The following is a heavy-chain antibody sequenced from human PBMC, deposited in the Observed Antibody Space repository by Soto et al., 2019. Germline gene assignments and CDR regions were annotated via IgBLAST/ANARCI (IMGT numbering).Heavy chain of an antibody. V-gene: IGHV3-66*04. D-gene: IGHD3-10*01. CDR2: IYSGGNT. Sequence: PGGSLRLSCAASGFTFSSFHMNWVRQAPGQGLECVSVIYSGGNTYYADSVKGRFTISRDNSKNTLYLQMNNVRAEDTAVYYCARRHFYGSDWGQGTLVTVSS. CDR3: ARRHFYGSD. CDR1: GFTFSSFH. J-gene: IGHJ4*02.